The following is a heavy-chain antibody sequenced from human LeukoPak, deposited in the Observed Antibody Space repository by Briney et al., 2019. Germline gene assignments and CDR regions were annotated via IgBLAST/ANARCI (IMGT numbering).Heavy chain of an antibody. CDR3: ARGRRKVRGVIISLDY. Sequence: SSETLSLTCAVYGGSFSGYYWSWIRQPPGKGLEWIGEINHSGSTNYNPSLKSRVTISVDTSKNQFSLKLSSVTAADTAVYYCARGRRKVRGVIISLDYWGQGILVTVSS. J-gene: IGHJ4*02. D-gene: IGHD3-10*01. CDR2: INHSGST. V-gene: IGHV4-34*01. CDR1: GGSFSGYY.